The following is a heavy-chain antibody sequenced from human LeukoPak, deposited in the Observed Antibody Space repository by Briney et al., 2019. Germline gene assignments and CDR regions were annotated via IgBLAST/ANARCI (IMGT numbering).Heavy chain of an antibody. V-gene: IGHV1-2*02. CDR2: INPNSGGT. CDR3: ARELRRGYGGNSGY. D-gene: IGHD4-23*01. Sequence: ASVKVSCTASGYTFTGYYMHWVRQAPGQGLEWMGWINPNSGGTNYAQKFQGRVTMTRDTSISTAYMELSRLRSDDTAVYYCARELRRGYGGNSGYWGQGTLVTVSS. CDR1: GYTFTGYY. J-gene: IGHJ4*02.